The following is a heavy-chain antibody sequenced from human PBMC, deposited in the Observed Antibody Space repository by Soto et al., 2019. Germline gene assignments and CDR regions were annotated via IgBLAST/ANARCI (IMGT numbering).Heavy chain of an antibody. CDR3: ARGVHYDSSSYYYFY. V-gene: IGHV1-69*13. CDR2: IIPIFGKA. Sequence: SVKVSCKASGGTFSSYAIDWVRQAPGQGLEWMGGIIPIFGKANYAQKFQGRITITADESTSTAYVELRSLRSEDTAVYYCARGVHYDSSSYYYFYWGQGTLVTVSS. CDR1: GGTFSSYA. J-gene: IGHJ4*02. D-gene: IGHD3-22*01.